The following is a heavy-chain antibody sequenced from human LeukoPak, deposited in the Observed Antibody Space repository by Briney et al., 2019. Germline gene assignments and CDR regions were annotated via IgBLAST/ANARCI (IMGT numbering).Heavy chain of an antibody. CDR2: ISYDGSNK. CDR1: GFTFSSYA. Sequence: GGSLRLSCAASGFTFSSYAMHWVRQAPGKGLEWVAFISYDGSNKYYTDFVKGRFTISRDNSKNTLYLQMNSLRAEDTAVYYCAKSPGGYSGYDGAFDIWGQGTMVTVSS. V-gene: IGHV3-30-3*02. D-gene: IGHD5-12*01. CDR3: AKSPGGYSGYDGAFDI. J-gene: IGHJ3*02.